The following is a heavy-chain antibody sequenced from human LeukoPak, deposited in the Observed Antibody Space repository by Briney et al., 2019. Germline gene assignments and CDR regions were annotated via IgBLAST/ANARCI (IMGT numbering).Heavy chain of an antibody. Sequence: AGGSLRLSCAASAFTFSNFAMSWVRQAPGKGLEWVSGISAGGGSTYYADSVKGRFTISRDNSKNTVYLHMNSLRAEDTAAYSCAKTRYFDWLLNSAFDIWGQGTMVTVSS. J-gene: IGHJ3*02. CDR2: ISAGGGST. CDR1: AFTFSNFA. V-gene: IGHV3-23*01. CDR3: AKTRYFDWLLNSAFDI. D-gene: IGHD3-9*01.